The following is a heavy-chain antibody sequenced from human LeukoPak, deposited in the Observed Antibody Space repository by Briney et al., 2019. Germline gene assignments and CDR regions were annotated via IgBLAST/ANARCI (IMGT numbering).Heavy chain of an antibody. Sequence: SETLSLTCAVCGGSFSGYYWSWIRQPPGKGLEWIGSIHHSGSTNYNPSLKSRVTISLDTSKNQFSLKLSSVTAADTAVYYCARAYGGNSQYFQHWGQGTLVTVSS. CDR1: GGSFSGYY. V-gene: IGHV4-34*01. CDR3: ARAYGGNSQYFQH. J-gene: IGHJ1*01. D-gene: IGHD4-23*01. CDR2: IHHSGST.